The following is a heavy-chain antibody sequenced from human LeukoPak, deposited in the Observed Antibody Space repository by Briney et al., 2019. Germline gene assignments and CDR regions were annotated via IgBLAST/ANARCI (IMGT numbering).Heavy chain of an antibody. CDR3: ARDVVATITQDAFDI. D-gene: IGHD5-12*01. CDR1: GFTFSSYS. J-gene: IGHJ3*02. V-gene: IGHV3-21*01. Sequence: PGGSLRFSCAASGFTFSSYSMNWVRQAPGKGLEWVSSISSSSSYIYYADSVKGRFTISRDNAKNSLYLQMNSLRAEDTAVYYCARDVVATITQDAFDIWGQGTMVTVSS. CDR2: ISSSSSYI.